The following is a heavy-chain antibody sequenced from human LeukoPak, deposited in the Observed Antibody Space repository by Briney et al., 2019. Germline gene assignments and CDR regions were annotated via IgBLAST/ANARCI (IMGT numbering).Heavy chain of an antibody. D-gene: IGHD2-15*01. Sequence: RRSLRLSCAASGFTFSSYGMHWVRQAPGKGLEWAAVISYDGSNKYYADSVKGRFTISRDNSKNTLYLQMNSLRAEDTAVYYCAKVVAATVEYYYYGMDVWGQGTTVTVSS. V-gene: IGHV3-30*18. CDR2: ISYDGSNK. J-gene: IGHJ6*02. CDR1: GFTFSSYG. CDR3: AKVVAATVEYYYYGMDV.